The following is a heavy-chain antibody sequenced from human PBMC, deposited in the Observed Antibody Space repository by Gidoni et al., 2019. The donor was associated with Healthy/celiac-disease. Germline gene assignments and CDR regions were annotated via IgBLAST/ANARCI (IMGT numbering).Heavy chain of an antibody. CDR1: GFTFSRYA. D-gene: IGHD2-21*01. CDR2: ITYNGSNK. Sequence: QVQLVASGGGVVQPGRSLRLSCAAAGFTFSRYAMLWSGQAPGKGVAWLTGITYNGSNKYYADSGKGGFTISRKNSKNTLYLQRNSLRVENRAVYYCARDMVVVVGGGGYYYYGMDVWGQGTTVTVSS. J-gene: IGHJ6*02. CDR3: ARDMVVVVGGGGYYYYGMDV. V-gene: IGHV3-30-3*01.